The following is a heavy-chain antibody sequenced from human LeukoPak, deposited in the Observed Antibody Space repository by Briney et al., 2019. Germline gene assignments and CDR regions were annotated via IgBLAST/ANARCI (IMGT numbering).Heavy chain of an antibody. CDR3: ARAGVEYAFDI. CDR1: GFTFSSYA. D-gene: IGHD3-3*01. CDR2: ISYDGSNK. Sequence: GGSRRLSCAASGFTFSSYAMHWVRQAPGKGLEWVAVISYDGSNKYYADSVKGRFTISRDNSKNTLYLQMNSLRAEDTAVYYCARAGVEYAFDIWGQGTMVTVSS. J-gene: IGHJ3*02. V-gene: IGHV3-30-3*01.